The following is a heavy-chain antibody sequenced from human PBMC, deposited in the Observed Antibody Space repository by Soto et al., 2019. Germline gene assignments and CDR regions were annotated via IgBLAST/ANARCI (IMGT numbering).Heavy chain of an antibody. CDR3: AHRMYSGSGVMDRDV. Sequence: QVTLKESGPSLVKPTQTLTLTCTFSGFSLSSSGVGVGWIRQPPGKALECLAVIYWDESERYSPSLKSRLTITKDTATHQVVLTITTMYPVDGDTYYFAHRMYSGSGVMDRDVRGQGTMVSVSS. J-gene: IGHJ6*02. V-gene: IGHV2-5*02. CDR2: IYWDESE. CDR1: GFSLSSSGVG. D-gene: IGHD3-10*01.